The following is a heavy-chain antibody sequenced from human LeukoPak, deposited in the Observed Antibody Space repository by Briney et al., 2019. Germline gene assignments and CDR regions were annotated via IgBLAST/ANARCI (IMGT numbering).Heavy chain of an antibody. Sequence: ASVKVSCKASGGTFSSYAISWVRQAPGQGLEWMGRINPNSGGTNYAQKFQGRVTMTRDTSISTAYMELSRLRSDDTAVYYCARDLKFGGVIVPPGYWGQGTLVTVSS. V-gene: IGHV1-2*06. CDR2: INPNSGGT. CDR1: GGTFSSYA. CDR3: ARDLKFGGVIVPPGY. D-gene: IGHD3-16*02. J-gene: IGHJ4*02.